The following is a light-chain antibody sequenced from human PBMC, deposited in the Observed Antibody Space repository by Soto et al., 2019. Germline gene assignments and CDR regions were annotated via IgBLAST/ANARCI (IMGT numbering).Light chain of an antibody. CDR1: SSDVGSYNL. CDR3: CSYAGSGTLV. V-gene: IGLV2-23*02. CDR2: EVS. Sequence: QSALTQPASVSGSPGQSITISCTGTSSDVGSYNLVSWYQQHPGKAPKLMIYEVSKRPSGVSNRFSGSKSGNTASLTISGLQAEDEADYYCCSYAGSGTLVFGTGTKLTVL. J-gene: IGLJ1*01.